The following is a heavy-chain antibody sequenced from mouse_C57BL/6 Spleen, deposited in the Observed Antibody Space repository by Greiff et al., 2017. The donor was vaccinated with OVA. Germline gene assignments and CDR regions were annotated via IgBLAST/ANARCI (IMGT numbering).Heavy chain of an antibody. CDR2: INPYNGGT. D-gene: IGHD2-3*01. J-gene: IGHJ2*01. CDR3: ARFPTDGSTLYYFDY. Sequence: VQLQQSGPVLVKPGASVKMSCKASGYTFTDYYMNWVKQSHGKSLEWIGVINPYNGGTSYNQKFKGKATLTVDKSSSTAYMELNSLTSEDSAVYYCARFPTDGSTLYYFDYWGQGTTLTVSS. V-gene: IGHV1-19*01. CDR1: GYTFTDYY.